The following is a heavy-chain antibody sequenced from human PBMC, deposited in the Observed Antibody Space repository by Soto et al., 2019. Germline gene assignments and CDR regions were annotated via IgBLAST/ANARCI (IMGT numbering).Heavy chain of an antibody. Sequence: EVQLVESGGELVQPGGSLRLSCAASGFTFNNYWMQWVRQAPGKGLVWVSRINPDGSRTSYADSVKGRFSISRDNAKNTLYLQMDSLRAEDTAVYYCAKVATGSYNWFDPWGQGTLVTVSS. CDR1: GFTFNNYW. CDR2: INPDGSRT. J-gene: IGHJ5*02. CDR3: AKVATGSYNWFDP. D-gene: IGHD1-1*01. V-gene: IGHV3-74*01.